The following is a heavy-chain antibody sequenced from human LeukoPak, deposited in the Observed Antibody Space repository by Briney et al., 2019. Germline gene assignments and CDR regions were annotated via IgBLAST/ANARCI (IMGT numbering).Heavy chain of an antibody. D-gene: IGHD3-16*01. J-gene: IGHJ2*01. Sequence: MPSETLSLTCAVYGGSFSGYYWSWIRQPPGKGLEWIGEINHSGSTNYIPSFKSRVTISVDTSKNQFSLKLSAVPAADTPVYYCASVADYDYLWGGPRTRYFDLWGRGTVVTVSS. V-gene: IGHV4-34*01. CDR1: GGSFSGYY. CDR2: INHSGST. CDR3: ASVADYDYLWGGPRTRYFDL.